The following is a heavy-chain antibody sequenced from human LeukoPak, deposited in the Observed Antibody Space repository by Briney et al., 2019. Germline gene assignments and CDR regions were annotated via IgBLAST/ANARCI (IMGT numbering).Heavy chain of an antibody. CDR1: GFTFSSYW. CDR3: AREVRYTSSWYVFYYFDY. CDR2: IKQDGSEK. Sequence: GGSLRLSCAASGFTFSSYWMSWVRQAPGKGLEWVANIKQDGSEKYYVDSVKGRLTISRDNAKNSLYLQMNSLRVEDTAVYYCAREVRYTSSWYVFYYFDYWGQGTLVTVSS. D-gene: IGHD6-13*01. V-gene: IGHV3-7*03. J-gene: IGHJ4*02.